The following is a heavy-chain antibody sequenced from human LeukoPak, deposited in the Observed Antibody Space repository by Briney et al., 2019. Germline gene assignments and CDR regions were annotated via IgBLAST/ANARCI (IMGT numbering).Heavy chain of an antibody. V-gene: IGHV1-18*01. D-gene: IGHD3-16*02. J-gene: IGHJ4*02. CDR2: ISANNGNT. CDR1: GYTFSRYG. CDR3: ARDRGGDYDHVWRTYRQTFLFDY. Sequence: ASVKVSCKASGYTFSRYGISWVRQAPGQGPEWMGWISANNGNTDYAEKLQGRVTMTTDTSTRTTYMELRGLISDDTPVYYCARDRGGDYDHVWRTYRQTFLFDYWGQGTLVTVSS.